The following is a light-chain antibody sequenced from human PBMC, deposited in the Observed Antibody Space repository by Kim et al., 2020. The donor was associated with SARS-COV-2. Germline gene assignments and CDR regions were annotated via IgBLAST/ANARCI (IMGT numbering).Light chain of an antibody. J-gene: IGKJ1*01. CDR1: ESVSATY. CDR3: QQYGSSPRT. CDR2: GAS. V-gene: IGKV3-20*01. Sequence: EIVLTQSPCTLSLSPGERATLSCRTSESVSATYIAWYQQKPGQAPRLLIYGASSRATGIPDRFSGSGSGTDFTLTINRLEPEDFAVYYCQQYGSSPRTFGQGTKVDIK.